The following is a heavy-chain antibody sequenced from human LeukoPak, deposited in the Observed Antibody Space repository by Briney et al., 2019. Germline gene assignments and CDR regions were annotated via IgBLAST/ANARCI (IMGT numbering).Heavy chain of an antibody. CDR3: AKDGGERNDRYYHYGMDV. CDR2: TYYRSKWYN. D-gene: IGHD1-1*01. V-gene: IGHV6-1*01. CDR1: GDSVSSNSAT. J-gene: IGHJ6*02. Sequence: SQTLSLTCAISGDSVSSNSATWNWIRQSPSRGLEWLGRTYYRSKWYNDYAVSVKSRITINPYTSQNQFSLQLNSVTPEDTAVYYCAKDGGERNDRYYHYGMDVWGQGTPVTGSS.